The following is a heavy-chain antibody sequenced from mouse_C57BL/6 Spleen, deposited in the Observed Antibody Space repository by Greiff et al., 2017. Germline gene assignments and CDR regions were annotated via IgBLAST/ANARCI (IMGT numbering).Heavy chain of an antibody. V-gene: IGHV5-17*01. Sequence: EVKLVESGGGLVKPGGSLKLSCAASGFTFSDYGMHWVRQAPEKGLEWVAYISSGSSTIYYADTVKGRFTISRDNAKNTLFLRMTSLRSEDTAMYYCARALLLRNAMDYWGQGTSVTVSS. CDR1: GFTFSDYG. CDR2: ISSGSSTI. CDR3: ARALLLRNAMDY. J-gene: IGHJ4*01. D-gene: IGHD1-1*01.